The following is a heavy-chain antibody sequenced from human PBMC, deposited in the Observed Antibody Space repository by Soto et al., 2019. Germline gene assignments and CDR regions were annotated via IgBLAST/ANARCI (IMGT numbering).Heavy chain of an antibody. CDR1: GFTFSASY. J-gene: IGHJ4*02. Sequence: GGSLRLSCSASGFTFSASYMSWVRQAPGKGLEWISYISGTSSYTTYADSVKGRFTISRDNAKNSLYLQMDSLRGDDTAIYYCVRSGDNYNLLDYWGQGTPVTVSS. D-gene: IGHD1-1*01. V-gene: IGHV3-11*06. CDR2: ISGTSSYT. CDR3: VRSGDNYNLLDY.